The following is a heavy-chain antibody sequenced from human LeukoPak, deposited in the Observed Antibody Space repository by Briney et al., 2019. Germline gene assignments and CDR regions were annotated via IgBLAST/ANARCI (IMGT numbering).Heavy chain of an antibody. CDR1: GFTFSSYW. V-gene: IGHV3-7*03. D-gene: IGHD3-22*01. J-gene: IGHJ3*02. CDR3: AKDRITMIVVVTPDAFDI. Sequence: GGSLRLSCAASGFTFSSYWMSWVRQAPGKGLEWVANIKQDGSEKYYVDSLKGRFTISRDNAKNSLYLQMNSLRAEDTAVYYCAKDRITMIVVVTPDAFDIWGQGTMVTVSS. CDR2: IKQDGSEK.